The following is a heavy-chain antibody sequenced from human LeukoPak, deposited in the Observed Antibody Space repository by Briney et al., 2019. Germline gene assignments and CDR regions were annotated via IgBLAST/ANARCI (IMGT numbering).Heavy chain of an antibody. J-gene: IGHJ6*02. Sequence: ASVKVSCKASGGTFSSYAISWVRQAPGQGLEWMGGIIPIFGTANYAQKFQSRVTITADESTSTAYMELSSLRSEDTAVYYCALDIVVVPAASGGTDYYYYYGMDVWGQGTTVTVSS. CDR2: IIPIFGTA. V-gene: IGHV1-69*13. CDR1: GGTFSSYA. CDR3: ALDIVVVPAASGGTDYYYYYGMDV. D-gene: IGHD2-2*01.